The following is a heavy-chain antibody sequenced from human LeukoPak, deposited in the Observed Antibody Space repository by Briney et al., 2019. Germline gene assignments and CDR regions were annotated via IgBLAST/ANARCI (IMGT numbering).Heavy chain of an antibody. CDR1: GFTFSSDS. D-gene: IGHD2-2*02. J-gene: IGHJ5*02. CDR3: ARDHRSSTSCYTGPNWFDP. Sequence: GGALRLSCAPCGFTFSSDSIYWVRQAPGRGQEWLSSIRGSSSYICYADSVKGRFTISRDNAKNSLYLQMNSLRAEDTAVYYCARDHRSSTSCYTGPNWFDPWGQGTLVTVSS. V-gene: IGHV3-21*01. CDR2: IRGSSSYI.